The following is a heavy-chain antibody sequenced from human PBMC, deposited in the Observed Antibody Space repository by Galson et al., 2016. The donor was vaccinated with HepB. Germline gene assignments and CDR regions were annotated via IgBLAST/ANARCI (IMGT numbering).Heavy chain of an antibody. CDR2: IGRNSGAR. CDR3: TKDVLGDYYDNSGFYSNSFDS. D-gene: IGHD3-22*01. V-gene: IGHV3-9*01. Sequence: SLRLSCAASGFTFDDYAMHWVRQGPGKGLEWVSRIGRNSGARGYADSVKGRFTISRDNAKKSLYLQMNSLRPEDTALYYCTKDVLGDYYDNSGFYSNSFDSWGQGTLVIVSS. J-gene: IGHJ5*01. CDR1: GFTFDDYA.